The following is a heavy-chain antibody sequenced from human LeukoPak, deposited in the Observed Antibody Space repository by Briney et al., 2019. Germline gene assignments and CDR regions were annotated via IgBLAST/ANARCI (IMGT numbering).Heavy chain of an antibody. V-gene: IGHV1-46*01. D-gene: IGHD6-13*01. CDR3: ARDRSRSRWRWFDP. CDR1: GDTFTNYY. J-gene: IGHJ5*02. CDR2: INPTGGSA. Sequence: ASVKVSCKASGDTFTNYYIHWVRQAPGQGLEWMGIINPTGGSASYAQKFQGRVSMTSDTSTSTLYLELSSLRSEDTAVYYCARDRSRSRWRWFDPVPQGTLVTVSS.